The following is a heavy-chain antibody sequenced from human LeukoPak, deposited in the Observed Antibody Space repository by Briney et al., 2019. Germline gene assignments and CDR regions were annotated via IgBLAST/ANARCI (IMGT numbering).Heavy chain of an antibody. V-gene: IGHV4-59*01. CDR1: GGSISSYY. CDR2: IYYSGST. D-gene: IGHD3-16*02. CDR3: ARESVENYDYVWGSYRPRDDAFDI. J-gene: IGHJ3*02. Sequence: SETLSLTCTVSGGSISSYYWSWIRQPPGKGLEWIGYIYYSGSTNYNPSLKSRVTISADTSKNQFSLKLSSVTAADTAVYYCARESVENYDYVWGSYRPRDDAFDIWGQGTMVTVSS.